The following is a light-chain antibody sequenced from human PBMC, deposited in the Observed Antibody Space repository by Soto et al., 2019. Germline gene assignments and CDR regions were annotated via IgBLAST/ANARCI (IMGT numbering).Light chain of an antibody. V-gene: IGLV2-11*01. CDR1: SSDVGGYNY. Sequence: QSALTQPRSVSGSPGQSVTISCTGTSSDVGGYNYVSWYQQHPGKAPKLMIYDVSKRPSGVPDRFSGSKSGNTASLTISGLQAEDEADYYCCSYAGSYINDVFGTGTKLTVL. J-gene: IGLJ1*01. CDR2: DVS. CDR3: CSYAGSYINDV.